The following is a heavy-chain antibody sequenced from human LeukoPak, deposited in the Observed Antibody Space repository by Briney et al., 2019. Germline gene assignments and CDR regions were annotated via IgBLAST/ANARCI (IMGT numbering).Heavy chain of an antibody. CDR2: ISTSGSTI. J-gene: IGHJ2*01. V-gene: IGHV3-48*03. D-gene: IGHD1-14*01. CDR1: GFTFSSYE. CDR3: AKATTGWGEDWYFDL. Sequence: GGSLSLSCAASGFTFSSYEMNWVRQAPGKGLDWVSYISTSGSTIYYADSVKGRFTISRDNSKNTLYLQMNSLRAEDTAVYYCAKATTGWGEDWYFDLWGRGTLVTGSS.